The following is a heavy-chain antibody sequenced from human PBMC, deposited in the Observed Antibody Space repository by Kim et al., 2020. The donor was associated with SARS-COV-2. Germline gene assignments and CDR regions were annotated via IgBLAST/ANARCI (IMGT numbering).Heavy chain of an antibody. D-gene: IGHD1-26*01. J-gene: IGHJ4*02. CDR3: ARATWELLYFDY. CDR1: GFTFSSYS. V-gene: IGHV3-21*01. CDR2: ISSSSSYI. Sequence: GGSLRLSCAASGFTFSSYSMNWVRQAPGKGLEWVSSISSSSSYIYYADSVKGRFTISRDNAKNSLYLQMNSLRAEDTAVYYCARATWELLYFDYWGQGTLVTVSS.